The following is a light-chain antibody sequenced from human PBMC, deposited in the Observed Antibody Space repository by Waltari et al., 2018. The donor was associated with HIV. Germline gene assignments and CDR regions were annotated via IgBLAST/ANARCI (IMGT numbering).Light chain of an antibody. J-gene: IGLJ2*01. CDR1: SSNIGSNY. CDR2: RND. CDR3: ATWDDSLSGVL. Sequence: SVLTQPPSASGTPGQRVTISCSGSSSNIGSNYVFWYQQVPGTAPKLLLYRNDPRPSGGPDRFSGSTSGTSASLAISGLRPEDEADYYCATWDDSLSGVLFGGGTKLTVL. V-gene: IGLV1-47*01.